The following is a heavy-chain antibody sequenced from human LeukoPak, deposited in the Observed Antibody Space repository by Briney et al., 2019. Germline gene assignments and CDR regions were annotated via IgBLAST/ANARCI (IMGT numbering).Heavy chain of an antibody. J-gene: IGHJ4*02. Sequence: SETLSLTCTVSGGSISSGDYYWSWIRQPPGKGLEWIGYIYYSGSTYYNPSLKSRVTISVNTSKNQFSLKLSSVTAADTAVYYCASKSGGSSSLDYWGQGTLVTVSS. CDR1: GGSISSGDYY. CDR3: ASKSGGSSSLDY. CDR2: IYYSGST. V-gene: IGHV4-30-4*01. D-gene: IGHD6-13*01.